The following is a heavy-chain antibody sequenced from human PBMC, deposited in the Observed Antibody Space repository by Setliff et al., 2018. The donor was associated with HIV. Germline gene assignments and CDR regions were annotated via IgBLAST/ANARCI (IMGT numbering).Heavy chain of an antibody. CDR1: GYSISSGYY. Sequence: SETLSLTCAVSGYSISSGYYWGWIRQPPGKGLEWIGSIYHSGSTYYDPSLKSRVTISVDTSKNQFSLKLSSVTAADTAVYYCARLSPQYSGYDSGAFGYWGQGTLVTVSS. J-gene: IGHJ4*02. CDR2: IYHSGST. CDR3: ARLSPQYSGYDSGAFGY. V-gene: IGHV4-38-2*01. D-gene: IGHD5-12*01.